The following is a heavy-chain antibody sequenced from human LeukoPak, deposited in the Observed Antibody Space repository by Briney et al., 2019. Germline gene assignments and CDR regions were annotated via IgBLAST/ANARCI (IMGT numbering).Heavy chain of an antibody. CDR3: ARNPTHQLWLPEARFDP. D-gene: IGHD5-18*01. V-gene: IGHV1-2*02. Sequence: GASVKVSCKTSGYTFITYYIHWVRQAPRQGLEWVGWINPHSGGTNYAQKFQGRVTMTRDTSINTAYLELTRLRSDDTAVYYCARNPTHQLWLPEARFDPWGQGTLVTVSS. CDR1: GYTFITYY. J-gene: IGHJ5*02. CDR2: INPHSGGT.